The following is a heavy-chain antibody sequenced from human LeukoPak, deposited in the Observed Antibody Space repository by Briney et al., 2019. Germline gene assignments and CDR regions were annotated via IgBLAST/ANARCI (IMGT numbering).Heavy chain of an antibody. D-gene: IGHD6-6*01. V-gene: IGHV3-21*01. CDR1: GFSFSSYR. CDR2: ISSNNGYI. CDR3: ARDLGTRKSIAFAD. J-gene: IGHJ4*02. Sequence: GGALRLSCAASGFSFSSYRMNWVRQAPGKVLEWVASISSNNGYIYYADSVKGRFTISRDNGENSLHLQMNSLRAEDAAVYYCARDLGTRKSIAFADWGQGTLVTVSS.